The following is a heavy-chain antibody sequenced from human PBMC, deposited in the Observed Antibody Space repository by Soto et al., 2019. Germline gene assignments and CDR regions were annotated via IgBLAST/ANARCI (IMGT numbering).Heavy chain of an antibody. V-gene: IGHV4-61*08. CDR3: ARSALIGSGWYGWWFDP. J-gene: IGHJ5*02. Sequence: SETLSLTCAVSGGSISSGGYYWSWIRQPPGKGLEWIGYIYYSGSTNYNPSLKSRVTISVDTSKNQFSLKLSSVTAADTAVYYCARSALIGSGWYGWWFDPWGQGTLVTVSS. CDR1: GGSISSGGYY. D-gene: IGHD6-19*01. CDR2: IYYSGST.